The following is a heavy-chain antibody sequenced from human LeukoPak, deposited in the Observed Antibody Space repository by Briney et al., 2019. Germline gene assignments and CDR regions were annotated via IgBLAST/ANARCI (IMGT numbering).Heavy chain of an antibody. J-gene: IGHJ4*02. CDR1: GFTVSSNY. CDR3: AREFQEYSYGAAGY. CDR2: ISSSGSTI. V-gene: IGHV3-48*03. Sequence: GGSLRLSCAASGFTVSSNYMNWVRQAPGKGLEWVSYISSSGSTIYYADSVKGRFTISRDSAKNSLYLQMNSLRAEDTAVYYCAREFQEYSYGAAGYWGQGTLVTVSS. D-gene: IGHD5-18*01.